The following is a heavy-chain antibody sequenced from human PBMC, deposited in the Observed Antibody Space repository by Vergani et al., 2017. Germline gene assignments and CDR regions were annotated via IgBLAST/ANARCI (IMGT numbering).Heavy chain of an antibody. CDR1: GFTFSSYA. J-gene: IGHJ4*02. Sequence: QVQLVESGGGVVQPGRSLRLSCAASGFTFSSYAMHWVRQAPGKGLEWVAVISYDGSNKYYADSVKGRFTISRDNSKNTLYLQMNSLRAEDTAVYYCARDMRAVAAPGRDYWGQGTLVTVSS. CDR2: ISYDGSNK. CDR3: ARDMRAVAAPGRDY. D-gene: IGHD6-19*01. V-gene: IGHV3-30*04.